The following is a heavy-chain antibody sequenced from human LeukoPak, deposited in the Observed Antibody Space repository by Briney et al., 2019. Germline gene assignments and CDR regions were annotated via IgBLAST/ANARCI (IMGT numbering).Heavy chain of an antibody. D-gene: IGHD6-13*01. CDR3: ATGGTFWGAAAANRGGLFDY. V-gene: IGHV1-3*03. J-gene: IGHJ4*02. CDR2: INAGNGNT. Sequence: ASVKVSCKASGYTFTSYAMHWVRQAPGQRLEWMGWINAGNGNTKYSQEFQGRVTITRDTSASTAYMELSSLRSEDMAVYYCATGGTFWGAAAANRGGLFDYWGQGTLVTVSS. CDR1: GYTFTSYA.